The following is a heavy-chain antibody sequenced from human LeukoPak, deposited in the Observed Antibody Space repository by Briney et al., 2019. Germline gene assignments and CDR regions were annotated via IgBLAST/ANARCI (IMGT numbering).Heavy chain of an antibody. CDR1: GGSISSYY. D-gene: IGHD3-10*01. CDR3: ARGHGYFGSGSYPDY. Sequence: PSETLSLTCTVSGGSISSYYWTWIRQPPGKGLEWIAYIYYSGSTNYNPSLKSRVTISVDTSKNQFPLKLSFVTAADTAVYYCARGHGYFGSGSYPDYWGQGALVTVSS. J-gene: IGHJ4*02. V-gene: IGHV4-59*12. CDR2: IYYSGST.